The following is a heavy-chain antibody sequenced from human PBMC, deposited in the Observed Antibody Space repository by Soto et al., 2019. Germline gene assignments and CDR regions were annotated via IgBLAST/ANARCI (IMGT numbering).Heavy chain of an antibody. J-gene: IGHJ4*02. CDR2: ISVSGAST. Sequence: GGSLRLSCAASGFTFSNYAMSWVRQAPGKGLEWVSVISVSGASTYYADSMKGRFTISRDNSKNTLSLQMDSLRAEDTAVYFCAKDSSGYYGVFDYWGQGTLVTVSS. D-gene: IGHD3-22*01. CDR1: GFTFSNYA. V-gene: IGHV3-23*01. CDR3: AKDSSGYYGVFDY.